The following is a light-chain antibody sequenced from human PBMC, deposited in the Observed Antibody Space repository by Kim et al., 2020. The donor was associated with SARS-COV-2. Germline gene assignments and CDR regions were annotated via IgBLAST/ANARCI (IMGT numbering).Light chain of an antibody. J-gene: IGLJ2*01. CDR1: SLRRYY. CDR2: GKN. Sequence: VALGQTGRITCQGDSLRRYYATWYQKKPGQAPILVIYGKNNRHSGIPDRLSGSSSGNTASLTITGTQAGDEADYYCNSRDSNDNVVFGGGTQLTVL. V-gene: IGLV3-19*01. CDR3: NSRDSNDNVV.